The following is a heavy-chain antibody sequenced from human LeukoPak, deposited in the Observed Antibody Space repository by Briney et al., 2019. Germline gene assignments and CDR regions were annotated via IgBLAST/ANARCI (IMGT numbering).Heavy chain of an antibody. CDR2: INHSGST. CDR3: AREREQQLVPGASGFYDY. D-gene: IGHD6-13*01. V-gene: IGHV4-34*01. CDR1: GGSFSGYY. J-gene: IGHJ4*02. Sequence: SETPSLTCAVYGGSFSGYYWSWIRQPPGKGLEWIGEINHSGSTNYNPSLKSQVTISVDTSKNQFSLKLSSVTAADTAVYYCAREREQQLVPGASGFYDYWGQGTLVTVSS.